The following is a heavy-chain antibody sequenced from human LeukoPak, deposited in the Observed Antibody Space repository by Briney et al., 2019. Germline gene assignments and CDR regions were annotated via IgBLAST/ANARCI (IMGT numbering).Heavy chain of an antibody. J-gene: IGHJ4*02. CDR2: IWYDGSNK. CDR1: GFTFSSYG. CDR3: ARDGEFSSPPAPTL. Sequence: PGRSLRLSCAASGFTFSSYGMHWVRQAPGKGLEWVAVIWYDGSNKYYADSVKGRFTISRDNSKNTLYLQMNSLRAEDTAVYYCARDGEFSSPPAPTLWGQETLVTVSS. V-gene: IGHV3-33*01. D-gene: IGHD3-10*01.